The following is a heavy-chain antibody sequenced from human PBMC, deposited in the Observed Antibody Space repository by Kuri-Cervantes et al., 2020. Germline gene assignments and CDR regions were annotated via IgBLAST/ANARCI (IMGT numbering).Heavy chain of an antibody. Sequence: LRLSCTVSGGSISSGDYYWSWIRQHPGKGLEWIGYIYYSGSTYYNPSLKSRVNISVDTSKNQFSLKLSSVTAADTAVYYCARGGWSFDLWGRGTLVTVSS. V-gene: IGHV4-31*03. J-gene: IGHJ2*01. CDR1: GGSISSGDYY. CDR3: ARGGWSFDL. CDR2: IYYSGST.